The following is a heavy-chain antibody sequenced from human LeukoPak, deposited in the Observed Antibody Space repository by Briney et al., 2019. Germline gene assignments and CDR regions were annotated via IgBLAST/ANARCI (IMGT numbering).Heavy chain of an antibody. CDR1: GFTFDDYA. D-gene: IGHD3-10*01. CDR3: AKSGAVRGVIITNWFDP. CDR2: ISWNSGSI. V-gene: IGHV3-9*01. J-gene: IGHJ5*02. Sequence: GGSLRLSCAASGFTFDDYAMHWVRQAPGKGLEWVPGISWNSGSIGYADSVKGRFTISRDNARNSLYLQMNSLRAEDTALYYCAKSGAVRGVIITNWFDPWGQGTLVTVSS.